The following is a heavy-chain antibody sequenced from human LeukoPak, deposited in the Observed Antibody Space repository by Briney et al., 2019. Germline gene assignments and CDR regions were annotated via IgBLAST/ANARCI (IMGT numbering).Heavy chain of an antibody. Sequence: ASVKVSCKASGYTFTGYYMHWVRQAPGQGLEWMGWINPISGGTNYAQKFQGRVTMTRDTSISTAYMELSRLRSDDTAVYYCARACSSTSCFRGEDFDYWGQGTLVTVSS. V-gene: IGHV1-2*02. CDR3: ARACSSTSCFRGEDFDY. CDR2: INPISGGT. J-gene: IGHJ4*02. D-gene: IGHD2-2*01. CDR1: GYTFTGYY.